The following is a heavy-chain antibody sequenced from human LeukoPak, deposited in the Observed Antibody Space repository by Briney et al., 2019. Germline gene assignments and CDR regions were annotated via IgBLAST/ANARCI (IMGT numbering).Heavy chain of an antibody. Sequence: PGGSLRLSCAASGFTFSSYAMHWVRQAPGKGLEWVAVISYDGSNKYYADSVKGRFTVSTDNAKNSLYLQMTSLRAEDTAVYYCASSWGSAIDFWGQGTLVTVSS. CDR3: ASSWGSAIDF. CDR1: GFTFSSYA. CDR2: ISYDGSNK. J-gene: IGHJ4*02. D-gene: IGHD3-16*01. V-gene: IGHV3-30-3*01.